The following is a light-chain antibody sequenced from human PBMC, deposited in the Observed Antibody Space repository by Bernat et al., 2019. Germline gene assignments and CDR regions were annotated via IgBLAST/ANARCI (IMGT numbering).Light chain of an antibody. CDR1: QSVSTGY. J-gene: IGKJ4*01. V-gene: IGKV3-20*01. Sequence: EIVLTQSPGTLSLSSGERATLSCRASQSVSTGYLAWYQQKPGQPPRLLIYGSSSRATGIPDRFSASGSGTDFTFTISRLEPEDFAVYYCQQYSTAPQEIAFGGGAKVEIK. CDR2: GSS. CDR3: QQYSTAPQEIA.